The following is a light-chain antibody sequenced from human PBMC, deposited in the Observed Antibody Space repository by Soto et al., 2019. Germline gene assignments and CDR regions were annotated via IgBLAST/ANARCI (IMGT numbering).Light chain of an antibody. Sequence: SYELTQPPSVSVAPGKTARITCGGNNIGSKSVHWYQQKPGQAPVLVIYYDSDRPSGIPERFSGSNSGNTATLTISRVEAWDEADYYCQVWDSGSDHYVFGTGTKVTVL. CDR2: YDS. V-gene: IGLV3-21*04. J-gene: IGLJ1*01. CDR3: QVWDSGSDHYV. CDR1: NIGSKS.